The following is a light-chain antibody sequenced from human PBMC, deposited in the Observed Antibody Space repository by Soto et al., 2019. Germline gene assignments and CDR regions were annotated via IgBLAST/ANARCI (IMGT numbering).Light chain of an antibody. CDR1: QDISNY. CDR3: QKNNGAPWK. J-gene: IGKJ1*01. Sequence: DTQMTQSSSSLSASVGDRVTITCRASQDISNYLAWYQQKPGKVPKLLIYVASTLQSGVPSRFSGSGSGTDFTLTISSLQPEDVGTYYCQKNNGAPWKFGKRNKVEIK. V-gene: IGKV1-27*01. CDR2: VAS.